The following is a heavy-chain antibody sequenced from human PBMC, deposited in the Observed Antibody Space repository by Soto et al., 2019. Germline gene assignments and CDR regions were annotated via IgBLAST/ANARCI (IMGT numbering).Heavy chain of an antibody. CDR3: ARDDVLCDGGRGYRVPFAV. V-gene: IGHV3-66*01. CDR1: GFTVSSKY. D-gene: IGHD2-21*01. Sequence: GGSVRLSCAASGFTVSSKYMSWVRQAPGKGLEWVSLIQSGGPTYYADSVKGRFTISRDTSENTLHLQMDSLRAEDTAVYYCARDDVLCDGGRGYRVPFAVRAQGTSVPVSS. CDR2: IQSGGPT. J-gene: IGHJ6*02.